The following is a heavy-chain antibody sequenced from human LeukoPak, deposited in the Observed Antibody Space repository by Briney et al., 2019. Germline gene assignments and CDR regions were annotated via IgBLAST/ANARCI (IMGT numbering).Heavy chain of an antibody. CDR2: INHSGST. D-gene: IGHD2-2*01. J-gene: IGHJ6*02. Sequence: SETLSLTCAVYGGSFSGYYWSWIRQPPGKGLERIGEINHSGSTNYNPSLKSRVTISVDMSKNQFSLKLSSVTAADTAVYYCARGPPAKPGTGYYYGMDVWGLGTTVTVSS. CDR3: ARGPPAKPGTGYYYGMDV. CDR1: GGSFSGYY. V-gene: IGHV4-34*01.